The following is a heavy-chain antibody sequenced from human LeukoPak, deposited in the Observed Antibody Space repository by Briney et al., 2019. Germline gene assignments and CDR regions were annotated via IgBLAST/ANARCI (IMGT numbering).Heavy chain of an antibody. CDR1: GYTFTSYG. J-gene: IGHJ6*02. CDR2: ISAYNGNT. CDR3: AKDRPAYGSSSSVNYYGMDV. V-gene: IGHV1-18*01. D-gene: IGHD6-6*01. Sequence: ASVKVSCKASGYTFTSYGISWVRQAPGQGLEWMGWISAYNGNTNYAQKLQGRVTMTTDTSTSTAYMELRSLRSDDTAVYYCAKDRPAYGSSSSVNYYGMDVWGQGTTVTVSS.